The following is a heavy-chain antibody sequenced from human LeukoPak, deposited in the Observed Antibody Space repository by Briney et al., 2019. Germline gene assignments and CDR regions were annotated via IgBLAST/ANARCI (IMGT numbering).Heavy chain of an antibody. Sequence: SVKVSCKASGGTFSSYAISWVRQAPGQGLEWMGRIIPILGIANYAQKFQGRVTITADKSTSTAYMELSSLRSEDTAVYYCARASTYSSSWYEGDWFDPWGQGTLVTVSS. CDR2: IIPILGIA. J-gene: IGHJ5*02. CDR3: ARASTYSSSWYEGDWFDP. V-gene: IGHV1-69*04. D-gene: IGHD6-13*01. CDR1: GGTFSSYA.